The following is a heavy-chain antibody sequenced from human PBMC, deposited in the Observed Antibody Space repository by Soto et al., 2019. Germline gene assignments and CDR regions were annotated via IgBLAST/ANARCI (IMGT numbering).Heavy chain of an antibody. CDR1: GDSISSSSYY. CDR3: VRWGGGYYDSTGYYDY. Sequence: SETLSLTCTVSGDSISSSSYYWGWIRQPPGKGLEWIGTIYYSGSTYSKPSLKSRVTVSVDTSKNQFSLKLSSVTAADTAVYYCVRWGGGYYDSTGYYDYWGQGTLVTVS. D-gene: IGHD3-22*01. V-gene: IGHV4-39*01. J-gene: IGHJ4*01. CDR2: IYYSGST.